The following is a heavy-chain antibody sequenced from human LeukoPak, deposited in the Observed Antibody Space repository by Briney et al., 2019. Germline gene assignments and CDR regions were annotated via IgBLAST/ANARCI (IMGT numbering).Heavy chain of an antibody. CDR2: ISSSSSYT. Sequence: GGSLRLSCAASGFTFSDYYMSWIRQAPGKGLEWVSYISSSSSYTNYADSVKGRFTISRDNAKNSLYLQMNSPRAEDTAVYYCARGGYSSGWYDYFDYWGQGTLVTVSS. CDR3: ARGGYSSGWYDYFDY. CDR1: GFTFSDYY. V-gene: IGHV3-11*06. J-gene: IGHJ4*02. D-gene: IGHD6-19*01.